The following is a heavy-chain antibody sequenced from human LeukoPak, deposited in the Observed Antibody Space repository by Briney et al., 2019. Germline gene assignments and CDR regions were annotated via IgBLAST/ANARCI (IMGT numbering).Heavy chain of an antibody. CDR1: GFTFSSFS. V-gene: IGHV3-21*01. CDR3: ATDSSGVDY. CDR2: ITSGSGYI. Sequence: PGGSLRLSCAASGFTFSSFSMNWVRQAPGRGLEWVSTITSGSGYIQYADSVKGRFTVSRDNAKNSLHLQMNSLRDEDTAVYYCATDSSGVDYWGQGTLVTVSS. D-gene: IGHD6-19*01. J-gene: IGHJ4*02.